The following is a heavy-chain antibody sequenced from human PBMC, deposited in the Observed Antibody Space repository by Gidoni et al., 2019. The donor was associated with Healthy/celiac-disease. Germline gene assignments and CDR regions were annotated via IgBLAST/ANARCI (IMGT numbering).Heavy chain of an antibody. Sequence: QVQLVASGGGVVQPGRSLRLSCAASGFTFSSYGMHGVRQAPGKGLEWVAVILYDGSNKYYADSVKGRFTISRDNSKNTLYLQMNSLRAEDTAVYYCARGEFYYDSSGYYHTDWYFDLWGRGTLVTVSS. CDR2: ILYDGSNK. J-gene: IGHJ2*01. V-gene: IGHV3-33*01. CDR3: ARGEFYYDSSGYYHTDWYFDL. CDR1: GFTFSSYG. D-gene: IGHD3-22*01.